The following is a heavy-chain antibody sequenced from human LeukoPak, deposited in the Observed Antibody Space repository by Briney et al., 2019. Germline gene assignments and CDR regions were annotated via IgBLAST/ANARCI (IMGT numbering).Heavy chain of an antibody. CDR3: ARGTVTTFYYYYGMDV. CDR2: INPNSGGT. Sequence: ASVKVSCKASGYTFTGYYMHWVRQAPGQGLEWMGWINPNSGGTNYAQKFQGRVTMTRDTSISTAYMELSRLRSDDTAVYYCARGTVTTFYYYYGMDVWGQGTTVTVSS. CDR1: GYTFTGYY. J-gene: IGHJ6*02. D-gene: IGHD4-17*01. V-gene: IGHV1-2*02.